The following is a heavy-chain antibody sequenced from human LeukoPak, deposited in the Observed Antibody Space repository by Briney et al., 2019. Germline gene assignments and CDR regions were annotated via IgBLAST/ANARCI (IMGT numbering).Heavy chain of an antibody. V-gene: IGHV4-4*08. CDR1: DGSINNYY. CDR3: ARDTRDAFDI. Sequence: SETLSLTCTVSDGSINNYYWTWIRQPPGKGLEWIGCIHYSGSTNYNPSLKSRVTISIGTSKKDFSLKLTSVTAADTAMYYCARDTRDAFDIWGQGTMVTVSS. CDR2: IHYSGST. J-gene: IGHJ3*02.